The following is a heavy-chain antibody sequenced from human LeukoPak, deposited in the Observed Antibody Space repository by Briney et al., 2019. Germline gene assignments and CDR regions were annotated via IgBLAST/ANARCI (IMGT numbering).Heavy chain of an antibody. CDR1: GFTFSNYW. J-gene: IGHJ6*02. CDR2: IDNAGSIT. D-gene: IGHD2-2*02. V-gene: IGHV3-74*03. Sequence: PGGSLRLSCAASGFTFSNYWIHWVRQAPGKGLVWVSRIDNAGSITTYADSVKGRFTISRDNAENTLYLQMNSLRVEDTAVYYCARDHVVPAAILRYYYYGMDVWGQGTTVTVSS. CDR3: ARDHVVPAAILRYYYYGMDV.